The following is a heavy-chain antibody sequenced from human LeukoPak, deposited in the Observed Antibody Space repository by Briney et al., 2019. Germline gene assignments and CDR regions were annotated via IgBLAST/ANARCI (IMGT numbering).Heavy chain of an antibody. V-gene: IGHV4-59*01. CDR3: ATSGGFNSPRRY. CDR1: GDSISRYF. CDR2: VCYNGTT. J-gene: IGHJ4*02. D-gene: IGHD3-16*01. Sequence: SETLSLTCSVSGDSISRYFWAWIRQPPGKGLEWIGYVCYNGTTNYNPSLRNRVAISIDTSKNQFSLKLNSATAADTAVYYCATSGGFNSPRRYWGQGTLVTVSS.